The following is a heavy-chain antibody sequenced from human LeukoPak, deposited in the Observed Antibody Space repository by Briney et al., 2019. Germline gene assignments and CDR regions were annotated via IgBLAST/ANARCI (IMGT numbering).Heavy chain of an antibody. CDR1: GGSISSYY. Sequence: KTSETLSLTCTVPGGSISSYYWTWIRQPAGKGLEWIGRIYSSGNTNYNPSLNSRVTISIDLSENQFSLKLSSVTAADTAVYYCARDSGYGYYFYYYLDVWGKGTTVTVSS. CDR2: IYSSGNT. V-gene: IGHV4-4*07. D-gene: IGHD5-18*01. CDR3: ARDSGYGYYFYYYLDV. J-gene: IGHJ6*03.